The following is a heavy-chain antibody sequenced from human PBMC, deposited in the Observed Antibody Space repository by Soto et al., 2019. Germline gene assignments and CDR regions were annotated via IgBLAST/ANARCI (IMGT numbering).Heavy chain of an antibody. D-gene: IGHD3-10*01. CDR3: ARERITLVRGVVITCKIRYYFYY. CDR1: GGSVRSYY. Sequence: SGSLSLTCTVSGGSVRSYYRSWIRQPAGKGLEWIGRIYTSGSTNYNPSLKSRVTMSVDTSKNQFSLKLSSVTAADTAVYYCARERITLVRGVVITCKIRYYFYYWGQGTLVTVSS. V-gene: IGHV4-4*07. CDR2: IYTSGST. J-gene: IGHJ4*02.